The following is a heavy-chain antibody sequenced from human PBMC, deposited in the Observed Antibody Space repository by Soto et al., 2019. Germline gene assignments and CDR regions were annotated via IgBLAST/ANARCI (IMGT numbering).Heavy chain of an antibody. Sequence: ASVKVSCKASGYTFTSYGISWVRQAPGQGLEWMGWISAYNGNTNYAQKLQGRVTMTTDTSTSTAYMELSSLRSEDTAVYYCASHDDILTGYGHDAFDIWGQGTMVTVSS. J-gene: IGHJ3*02. CDR2: ISAYNGNT. CDR1: GYTFTSYG. D-gene: IGHD3-9*01. CDR3: ASHDDILTGYGHDAFDI. V-gene: IGHV1-18*01.